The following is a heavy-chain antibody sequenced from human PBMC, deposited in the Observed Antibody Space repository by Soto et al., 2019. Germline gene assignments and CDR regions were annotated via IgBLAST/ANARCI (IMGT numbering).Heavy chain of an antibody. D-gene: IGHD2-15*01. Sequence: QLQLQESGSGLVKPSQTLSLTCAVSGGSISSGGYSWSWIRQPPGKGLEWIGYIYHSGSTYYNPSLKRRVTTPVERLKNQVSMKLSSVTAADTAVYYCARGHVVAAQHWGQGTLVTVSS. CDR2: IYHSGST. V-gene: IGHV4-30-2*01. CDR1: GGSISSGGYS. J-gene: IGHJ4*02. CDR3: ARGHVVAAQH.